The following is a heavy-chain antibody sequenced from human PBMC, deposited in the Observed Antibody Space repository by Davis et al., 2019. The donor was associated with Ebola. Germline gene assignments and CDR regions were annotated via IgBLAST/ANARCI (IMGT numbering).Heavy chain of an antibody. CDR2: ISSSSSTI. D-gene: IGHD2-8*01. V-gene: IGHV3-48*04. Sequence: PGGSLRLSCAASGFTFSSYSMNWVRQAPGKGLEWVSYISSSSSTIYYADSVKGRFTISRDNAKNSLYLQMNSLRAEDTAVYYCARDGPEWVEDGMDVWGQGTTVTVSS. CDR1: GFTFSSYS. J-gene: IGHJ6*02. CDR3: ARDGPEWVEDGMDV.